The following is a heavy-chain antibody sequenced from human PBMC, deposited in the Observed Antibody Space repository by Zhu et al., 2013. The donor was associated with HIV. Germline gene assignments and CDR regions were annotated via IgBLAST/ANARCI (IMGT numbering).Heavy chain of an antibody. CDR2: IIPILGIA. CDR3: ARDYYDSSGYYYYYYGMDV. CDR1: GGTFSSYT. V-gene: IGHV1-69*08. Sequence: QVQLVQSGAEVKKPGSSVKVSCKASGGTFSSYTISWVRQAPGQGLEWMGRIIPILGIANYAQKFQGRVTITADKSTSTAYMELSSLRSEDTAVYYCARDYYDSSGYYYYYYGMDVWGQGTTVTV. J-gene: IGHJ6*02. D-gene: IGHD3-22*01.